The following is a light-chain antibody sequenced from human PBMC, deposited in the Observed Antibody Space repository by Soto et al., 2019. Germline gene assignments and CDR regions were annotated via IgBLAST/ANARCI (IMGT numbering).Light chain of an antibody. J-gene: IGLJ1*01. V-gene: IGLV2-14*03. CDR2: DVT. CDR1: SSDFGIYNS. Sequence: QSVLTQPASVSGSPGQSITLLCTGTSSDFGIYNSVSWYQQHPGKAPKLMIHDVTNRPSGVSGRFSGSRSGNTASLTISGFQVEDGADYYCSSFTSSSSYVFGPGTRVTVL. CDR3: SSFTSSSSYV.